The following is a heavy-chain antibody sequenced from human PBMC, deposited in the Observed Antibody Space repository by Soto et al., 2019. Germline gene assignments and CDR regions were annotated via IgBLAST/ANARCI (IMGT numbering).Heavy chain of an antibody. J-gene: IGHJ6*02. CDR3: ARESVDTAMGGGYYYGMDV. CDR1: GFTFISYE. CDR2: ISSSGSTI. Sequence: PGWSLRLSCAASGFTFISYEMNWVRQAPGKGLEWVSYISSSGSTIYYADSVKGRFTISRDNAKNSLYLQMNSLRAEDTAVYYCARESVDTAMGGGYYYGMDVWGQGTTVTVSS. V-gene: IGHV3-48*03. D-gene: IGHD5-18*01.